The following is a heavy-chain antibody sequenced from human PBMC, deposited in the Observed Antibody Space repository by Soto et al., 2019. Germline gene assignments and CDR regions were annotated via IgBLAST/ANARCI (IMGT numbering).Heavy chain of an antibody. Sequence: GSLRLSCAASGFTFSSYSMNWVRQAPGKGLEWVSSISSSSSYIYYADSVKGRFTISRDNAKNSLYLQMNSLRAEDTAVYYCARDPTGTPFDYWGQGTLVTVSS. CDR1: GFTFSSYS. D-gene: IGHD1-1*01. V-gene: IGHV3-21*01. CDR2: ISSSSSYI. J-gene: IGHJ4*02. CDR3: ARDPTGTPFDY.